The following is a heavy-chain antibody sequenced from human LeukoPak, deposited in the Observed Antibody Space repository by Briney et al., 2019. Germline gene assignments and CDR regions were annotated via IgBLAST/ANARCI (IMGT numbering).Heavy chain of an antibody. J-gene: IGHJ5*02. V-gene: IGHV4-59*01. Sequence: SETLSLTRTVSGGSISSYYWSWIRQPPGKGLEWIGYIYYSGSTNYNPSLKSRVTISVDTSKNQFSLKLSSVTAADTAVYYCARDRGYCSSTSCPYHWFDPWGQGTLVTVSS. D-gene: IGHD2-2*01. CDR1: GGSISSYY. CDR3: ARDRGYCSSTSCPYHWFDP. CDR2: IYYSGST.